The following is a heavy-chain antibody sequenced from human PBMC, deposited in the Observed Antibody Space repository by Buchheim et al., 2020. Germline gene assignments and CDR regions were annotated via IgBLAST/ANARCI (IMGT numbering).Heavy chain of an antibody. CDR2: IIPIFGTA. CDR3: ARGSGDPRYCSGGSCYEFHYYYGMDV. D-gene: IGHD2-15*01. J-gene: IGHJ6*02. CDR1: GGTFSSYA. Sequence: QVQLVQSGAEVKKPGSSVKVSCKASGGTFSSYAISWVRQAPGQGLEWMGGIIPIFGTANYAQKFQGRVTITADESTSTAHMELSSLRSEDTAVYYCARGSGDPRYCSGGSCYEFHYYYGMDVWGQGTT. V-gene: IGHV1-69*01.